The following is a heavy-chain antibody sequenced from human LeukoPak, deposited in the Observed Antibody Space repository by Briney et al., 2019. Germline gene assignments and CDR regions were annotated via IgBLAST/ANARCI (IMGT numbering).Heavy chain of an antibody. D-gene: IGHD3-16*02. J-gene: IGHJ3*02. CDR2: ISSSSSYI. CDR1: GFTFSSYS. CDR3: ARGGIYDYVWGSYRDDAFDI. Sequence: GGSLRLSCAASGFTFSSYSMNWVRQAPGKGLEWVSSISSSSSYIYYADSVKGRFTISRDNAKNSLYLQMNSLRAEDTAVYYCARGGIYDYVWGSYRDDAFDIWGQGTMVTVSS. V-gene: IGHV3-21*04.